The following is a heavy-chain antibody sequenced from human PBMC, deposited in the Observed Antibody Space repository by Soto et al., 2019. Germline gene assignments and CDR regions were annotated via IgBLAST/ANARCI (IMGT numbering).Heavy chain of an antibody. Sequence: HEHLVQSGAEVKRPRASLKVSCMASGYSFTGYYIHWVRQAPGQGLEWMGWINPDSGATNYAQNFQGRVTLTSDTSISTASMDLTSLPSDDKAVYYCARGDYGTGGYPFPYFDYWGQGTLVIVSS. CDR2: INPDSGAT. CDR1: GYSFTGYY. J-gene: IGHJ4*02. D-gene: IGHD2-8*02. V-gene: IGHV1-2*02. CDR3: ARGDYGTGGYPFPYFDY.